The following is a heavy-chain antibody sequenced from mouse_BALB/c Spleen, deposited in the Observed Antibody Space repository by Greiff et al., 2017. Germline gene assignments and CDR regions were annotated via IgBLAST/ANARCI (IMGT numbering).Heavy chain of an antibody. D-gene: IGHD3-1*01. V-gene: IGHV5-17*02. CDR2: ISSGSSTI. J-gene: IGHJ3*01. CDR3: AEARAGAWMAY. CDR1: GFTFRSFG. Sequence: EVKLVESGGGLVQPGGSRKLSCAASGFTFRSFGMHWVRQAPEKGLGWVAYISSGSSTIYYADTVKGRFTISRDNPKNTLFLQMTSLRSEDTAMYYCAEARAGAWMAYWGQGTLVTVAA.